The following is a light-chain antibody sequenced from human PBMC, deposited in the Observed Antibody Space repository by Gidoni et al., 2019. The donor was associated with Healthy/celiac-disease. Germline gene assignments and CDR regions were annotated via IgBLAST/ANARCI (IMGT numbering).Light chain of an antibody. J-gene: IGKJ1*01. CDR2: AAS. CDR3: QQSYSTLWT. Sequence: DIQMTQSPSSLSASVGARVTITCRASQSISSYLNWYQQKPGKAPKRLIYAASSLQSGVPSRFSGSGSGRDFTLTISSLQPEDFATYYCQQSYSTLWTCGQGTKVEIK. V-gene: IGKV1-39*01. CDR1: QSISSY.